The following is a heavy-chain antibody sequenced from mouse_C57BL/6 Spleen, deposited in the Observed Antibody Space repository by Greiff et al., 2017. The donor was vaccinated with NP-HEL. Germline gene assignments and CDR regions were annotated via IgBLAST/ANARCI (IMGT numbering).Heavy chain of an antibody. CDR1: GYAFSSSW. Sequence: VQLQQSGPELVKPGASVKISCKASGYAFSSSWMNWVKQRPGKGLEWIGRIYPGDGDTNYNGKFKGKATLTADKSSSTAYMQLSSLTSEDSAVYFCARRGDSNCVGFAYWGQGTLVTVSA. D-gene: IGHD2-5*01. V-gene: IGHV1-82*01. J-gene: IGHJ3*01. CDR2: IYPGDGDT. CDR3: ARRGDSNCVGFAY.